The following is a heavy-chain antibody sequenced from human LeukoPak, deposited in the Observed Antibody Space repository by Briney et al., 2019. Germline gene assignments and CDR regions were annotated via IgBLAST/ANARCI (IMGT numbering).Heavy chain of an antibody. J-gene: IGHJ6*02. CDR1: GFTLSSHW. CDR3: AREGPESYGMDV. CDR2: INKDGSKK. Sequence: PGGSLRLSCAASGFTLSSHWITWVRQAPGKGLEWVANINKDGSKKYYVDSVKGRFTIPRDNAKNSLFLQMNGLRVEDTAVYYCAREGPESYGMDVWGQGTTVTVSS. V-gene: IGHV3-7*01.